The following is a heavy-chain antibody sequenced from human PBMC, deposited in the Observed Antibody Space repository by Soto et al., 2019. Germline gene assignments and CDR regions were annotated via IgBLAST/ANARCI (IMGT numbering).Heavy chain of an antibody. D-gene: IGHD6-19*01. V-gene: IGHV1-2*02. CDR2: INPNSGGT. CDR3: ARDGIAVAGTPAFDI. J-gene: IGHJ3*02. Sequence: GAPVKVSRKASGGTFSSYSISWGRQAPGQGLEWMGWINPNSGGTNYAQKFQGRVTMTRDTSISTAYMELSRLRSDDTAVYYCARDGIAVAGTPAFDIWGQGTMVTVSS. CDR1: GGTFSSYS.